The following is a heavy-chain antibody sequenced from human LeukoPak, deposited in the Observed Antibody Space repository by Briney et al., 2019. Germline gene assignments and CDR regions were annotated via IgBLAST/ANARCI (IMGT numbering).Heavy chain of an antibody. CDR2: ISSSSSYT. J-gene: IGHJ4*02. CDR3: AKVAYSGGWSPFDY. Sequence: GGSLRLSCAASGFTFSDYYMSWIRQATGKGLEWVSYISSSSSYTNYADDVKGRFSITRGNTKNSLYLQMNSLRPEDTAVYYYAKVAYSGGWSPFDYWGQGTLVTVSS. D-gene: IGHD6-19*01. V-gene: IGHV3-11*05. CDR1: GFTFSDYY.